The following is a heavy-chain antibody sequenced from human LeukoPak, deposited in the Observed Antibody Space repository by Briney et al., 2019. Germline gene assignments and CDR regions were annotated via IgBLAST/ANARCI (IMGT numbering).Heavy chain of an antibody. CDR1: GGSISSGDYY. V-gene: IGHV4-30-4*08. Sequence: SQTMSLTCTVSGGSISSGDYYWSWIRQPPGKGLEWIAYIYYSGSTYYNPSLKSRCTISVDTSKNQFSLKLSSVTAADTGVYYCARVTGYSSSWYSVDYWGQGTLVTVSA. J-gene: IGHJ4*02. D-gene: IGHD6-13*01. CDR2: IYYSGST. CDR3: ARVTGYSSSWYSVDY.